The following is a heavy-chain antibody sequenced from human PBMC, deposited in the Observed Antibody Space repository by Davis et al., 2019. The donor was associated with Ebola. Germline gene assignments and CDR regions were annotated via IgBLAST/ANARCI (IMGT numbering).Heavy chain of an antibody. CDR1: RGTFRSDG. D-gene: IGHD1-1*01. Sequence: SVQVSRLASRGTFRSDGISWLRQAPGQGLAWMGRIIPIVGIANYAPKFQGRVTITADKSTSTANMEVNSLRSEDTAVYYCARGGTWNLDYGMDVWGQGTTVTVSS. J-gene: IGHJ6*02. CDR3: ARGGTWNLDYGMDV. V-gene: IGHV1-69*04. CDR2: IIPIVGIA.